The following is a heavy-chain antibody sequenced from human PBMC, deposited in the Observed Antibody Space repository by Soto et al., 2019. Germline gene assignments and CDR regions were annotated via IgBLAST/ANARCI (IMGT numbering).Heavy chain of an antibody. CDR1: GGSISSSSYS. J-gene: IGHJ5*02. V-gene: IGHV4-39*01. Sequence: QLQLQESGPGLVKPSETLSLTCSVSGGSISSSSYSWGWIRKPPGKGLEWIGSIYYSGSIYYNPSLKCRATISVDTSKNQFPLKLSCVAAAQTAVYYCARQSSGWYNWFDPWGQGTLVTVSS. CDR3: ARQSSGWYNWFDP. D-gene: IGHD6-19*01. CDR2: IYYSGSI.